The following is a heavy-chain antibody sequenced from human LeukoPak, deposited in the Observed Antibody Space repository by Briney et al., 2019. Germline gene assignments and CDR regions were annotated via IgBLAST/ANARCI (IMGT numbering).Heavy chain of an antibody. CDR1: AYSISSGYS. CDR3: ARGLDSGSYYLLYWYFDL. J-gene: IGHJ2*01. Sequence: SETLSLTCAVSAYSISSGYSWGWIRQSPGKGLEWIGSVSHTGSTYYNPSLKSRVTLSVDTSKNHFSLKLTSVTAADTAVYYCARGLDSGSYYLLYWYFDLWGRGTLVTVSS. V-gene: IGHV4-38-2*01. D-gene: IGHD1-26*01. CDR2: VSHTGST.